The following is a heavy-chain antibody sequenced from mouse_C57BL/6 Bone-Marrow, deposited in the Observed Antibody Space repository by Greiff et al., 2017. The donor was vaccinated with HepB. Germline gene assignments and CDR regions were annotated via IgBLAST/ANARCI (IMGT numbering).Heavy chain of an antibody. CDR3: ARDPLRYYFDY. CDR1: GFTFSSYA. Sequence: EVKLMESGGGLVKPGGSLKLSCAASGFTFSSYAMSWVRQTPEKRLEWVATISDGGSYTYYPDNVKGRFTISRDNAKNNLYLQMSHLKSEDTAMYYCARDPLRYYFDYWGQGTTLTVSS. CDR2: ISDGGSYT. D-gene: IGHD1-1*01. V-gene: IGHV5-4*01. J-gene: IGHJ2*01.